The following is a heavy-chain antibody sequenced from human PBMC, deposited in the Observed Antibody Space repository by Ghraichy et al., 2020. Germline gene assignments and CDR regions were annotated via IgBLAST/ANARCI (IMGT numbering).Heavy chain of an antibody. CDR3: ARLVRGYYDSSGYPSSYYFDY. CDR2: IYYSGST. CDR1: GGSISSYY. Sequence: SETLSLTCTVSGGSISSYYWSWIRQPPGKGLEWIGYIYYSGSTNYNPSLKSRVTISVDTSKNQFSLKLSSVTAADTAVYYCARLVRGYYDSSGYPSSYYFDYWGQGTLVTVSS. V-gene: IGHV4-59*08. D-gene: IGHD3-22*01. J-gene: IGHJ4*02.